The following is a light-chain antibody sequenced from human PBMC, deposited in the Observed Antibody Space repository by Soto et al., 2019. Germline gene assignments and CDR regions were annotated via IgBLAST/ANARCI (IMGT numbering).Light chain of an antibody. Sequence: DIQMTQSPSTLSASVGDRVTITCRASQSISSWLAWYQQKPGKAPKLLIYDASSLESGVPSRFSGSGSGTEFTLTISSLQPDDFATYYCQQFETFGGGTRWIS. CDR2: DAS. J-gene: IGKJ4*01. V-gene: IGKV1-5*01. CDR1: QSISSW. CDR3: QQFET.